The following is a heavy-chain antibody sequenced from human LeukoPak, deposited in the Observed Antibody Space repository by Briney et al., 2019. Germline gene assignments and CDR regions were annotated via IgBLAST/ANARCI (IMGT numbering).Heavy chain of an antibody. CDR1: GFTFSNYG. Sequence: TGGSLRLSCAASGFTFSNYGMNWVRQAPGKGLEWVSSISSSSSSIYYADSLKGRFTISRDNAKTSLYLQMNSLRAEDTAVYYCARLADYGNYGPREYLDFWGQGTLVTVSS. V-gene: IGHV3-21*01. CDR3: ARLADYGNYGPREYLDF. CDR2: ISSSSSSI. D-gene: IGHD4-11*01. J-gene: IGHJ4*02.